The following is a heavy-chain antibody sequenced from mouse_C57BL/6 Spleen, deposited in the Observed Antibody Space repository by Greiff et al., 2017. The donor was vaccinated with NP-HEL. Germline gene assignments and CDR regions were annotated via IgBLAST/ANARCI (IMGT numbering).Heavy chain of an antibody. V-gene: IGHV1-15*01. Sequence: LVESGAELVRPGASVTLSCKASGYTFTDYEMHWVKQTPVHGLEWIGAIDPETGGTAYNQKFKGKAILTADKSSSTAYMELRSLTSEDSAVYYCTRGIYIGFAYWGQGTLVTVSA. CDR1: GYTFTDYE. J-gene: IGHJ3*01. D-gene: IGHD1-3*01. CDR2: IDPETGGT. CDR3: TRGIYIGFAY.